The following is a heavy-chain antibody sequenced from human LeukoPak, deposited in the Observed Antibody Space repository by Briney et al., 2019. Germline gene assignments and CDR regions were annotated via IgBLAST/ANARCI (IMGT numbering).Heavy chain of an antibody. Sequence: PGGSLRLSCAASGFTFSNSAMNWVRQVPGKGLEWVSSIDYDSSHIYYAASVRGRFTISRDNSKNTLYLQMNSLRAEDTAVYYCARDESFYGSGRYYWGQGTLVTVSS. CDR3: ARDESFYGSGRYY. V-gene: IGHV3-21*04. CDR1: GFTFSNSA. CDR2: IDYDSSHI. D-gene: IGHD3-10*01. J-gene: IGHJ4*02.